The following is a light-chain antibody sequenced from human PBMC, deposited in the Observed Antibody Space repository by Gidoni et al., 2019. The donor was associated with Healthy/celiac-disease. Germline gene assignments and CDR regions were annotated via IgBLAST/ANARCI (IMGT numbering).Light chain of an antibody. V-gene: IGLV5-45*03. CDR1: SGINVGTYR. J-gene: IGLJ2*01. CDR3: MIWHSSPPGVV. Sequence: QAVLTQPSSLSASPGASASLTCTLRSGINVGTYRIYWYQQKPGSPPQYLLRYKSDSDKQQGSGVPSRFSGSKDASANAGILLISGLQSEDEADYYCMIWHSSPPGVVFGGGTKLTVL. CDR2: YKSDSDK.